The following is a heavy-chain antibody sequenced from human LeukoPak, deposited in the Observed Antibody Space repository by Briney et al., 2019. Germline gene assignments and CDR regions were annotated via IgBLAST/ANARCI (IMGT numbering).Heavy chain of an antibody. CDR2: IYWDDDK. V-gene: IGHV2-5*02. J-gene: IGHJ6*04. CDR3: AHISGTPDV. Sequence: TLSLTCTVSGDSFNNGLYWGWIRQPPGKALEWLALIYWDDDKRYSPSLKSRLTITKDTSKNQVVLTMTNMDPVDTATYYCAHISGTPDVWGKGTTVTVSS. CDR1: GDSFNNGLY.